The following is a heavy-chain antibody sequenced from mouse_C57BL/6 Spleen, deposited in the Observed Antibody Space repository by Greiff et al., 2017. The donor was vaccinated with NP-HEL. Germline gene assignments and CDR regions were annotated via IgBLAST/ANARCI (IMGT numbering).Heavy chain of an antibody. D-gene: IGHD1-1*01. V-gene: IGHV1-69*01. CDR1: GYTFTSYW. J-gene: IGHJ2*01. CDR3: ARRGYYGSSFDY. CDR2: IDPSDSYT. Sequence: QVQLKQPGAELVMPGASVKLSCKASGYTFTSYWMHWVKQRPGHGLEWIGEIDPSDSYTNYNQKFKGKATLTVDKSSSTAYLQLSSLTSEDSAVYYCARRGYYGSSFDYWGQGTTLTVSS.